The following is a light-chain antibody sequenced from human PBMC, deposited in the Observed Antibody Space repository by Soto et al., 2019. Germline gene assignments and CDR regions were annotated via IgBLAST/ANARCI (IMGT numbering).Light chain of an antibody. CDR3: HQSRNCAAST. CDR2: DAY. V-gene: IGKV3-11*01. J-gene: IGKJ1*01. Sequence: LYLGESPTIYSRDSQSVSSYLAWYQQKPGQAPRLLIYDAYNRATGIPARFSGSGSGTDFTLTITYLEPQGFGDSYCHQSRNCAASTFGQGTKVDIK. CDR1: QSVSSY.